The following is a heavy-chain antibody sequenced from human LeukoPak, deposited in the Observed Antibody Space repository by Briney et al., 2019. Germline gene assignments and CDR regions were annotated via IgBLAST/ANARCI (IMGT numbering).Heavy chain of an antibody. CDR2: TRNKARGHTT. D-gene: IGHD3-22*01. Sequence: GGSLRLSCAASGVTLSDHHMDWVRQAPGKGLEWVGRTRNKARGHTTEYAASVKGRFTISRDDSNTLVYLQMNSLKTEDTAVYFCARDQSESDNSAFDIWGQGTVVIVSS. CDR1: GVTLSDHH. J-gene: IGHJ3*02. CDR3: ARDQSESDNSAFDI. V-gene: IGHV3-72*01.